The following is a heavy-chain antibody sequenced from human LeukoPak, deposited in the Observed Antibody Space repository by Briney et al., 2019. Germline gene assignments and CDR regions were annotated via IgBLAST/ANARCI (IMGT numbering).Heavy chain of an antibody. J-gene: IGHJ5*02. D-gene: IGHD3-22*01. V-gene: IGHV1-18*01. CDR3: ARGRGDYYGTSGNWFDP. CDR2: MSANNGNT. CDR1: GYTFTSYG. Sequence: GDSVKVSCKASGYTFTSYGITWVRQAPGQGLEWMGWMSANNGNTNYAQKFQGRVTMTTDTSTTTAYMELRSLRSDDTAVYYCARGRGDYYGTSGNWFDPWGQGALVTVSS.